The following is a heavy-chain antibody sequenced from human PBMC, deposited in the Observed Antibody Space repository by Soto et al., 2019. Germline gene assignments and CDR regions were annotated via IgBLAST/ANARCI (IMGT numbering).Heavy chain of an antibody. CDR1: GFNFSSYS. D-gene: IGHD3-3*01. CDR3: AKDPAYYDFWSGYPPTY. CDR2: ISGSGGST. V-gene: IGHV3-23*01. J-gene: IGHJ4*02. Sequence: GGSLRVSCTASGFNFSSYSRSWVRQDPGKGLEWVSAISGSGGSTYYADSVKGRFTISRDNSKNTLYLQMNSLRAEDTAVYYCAKDPAYYDFWSGYPPTYWGQGTLVTVSS.